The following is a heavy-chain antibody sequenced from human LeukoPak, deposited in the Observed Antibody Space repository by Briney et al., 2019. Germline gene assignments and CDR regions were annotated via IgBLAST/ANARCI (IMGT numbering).Heavy chain of an antibody. V-gene: IGHV3-48*03. CDR1: GFTFSSYE. J-gene: IGHJ5*02. CDR3: AREKEDSSSWYPPPSNWFDP. Sequence: GGSLRPSCAASGFTFSSYEMNWVRQAPGKGLEWVSYISSSGSTIYYADSVKGRFTISRDNAKNSLYLQMNSLRAEDTAVYYCAREKEDSSSWYPPPSNWFDPWGQGTLVTVSS. CDR2: ISSSGSTI. D-gene: IGHD6-13*01.